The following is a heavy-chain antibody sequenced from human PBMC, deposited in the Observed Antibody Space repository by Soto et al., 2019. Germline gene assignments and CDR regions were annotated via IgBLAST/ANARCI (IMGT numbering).Heavy chain of an antibody. CDR3: ARAGDIVVVPAAISRYDY. CDR2: IYSGGST. J-gene: IGHJ4*02. Sequence: PGGSLRLSCVASGFIFSSYGMHWVRQAPGKGLEWVSVIYSGGSTYYADSVKGRFTISRDNSKNTLYLQMNSLRAEDTAVYYCARAGDIVVVPAAISRYDYWGQGTLVTVS. D-gene: IGHD2-2*01. V-gene: IGHV3-NL1*01. CDR1: GFIFSSYG.